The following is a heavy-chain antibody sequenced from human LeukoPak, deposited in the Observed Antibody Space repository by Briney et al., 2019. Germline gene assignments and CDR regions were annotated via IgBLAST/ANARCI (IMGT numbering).Heavy chain of an antibody. J-gene: IGHJ6*02. V-gene: IGHV3-21*01. CDR3: AREGYGDYKEYYGMDV. D-gene: IGHD4-17*01. CDR1: GFTFSSYS. Sequence: GRTLRLSCAPSGFTFSSYSMNWVRQAPGNGRESVSSISSSSRYICYADSVKGRFTISRDNAKNSLYLQMNSPRAEDTAVYYCAREGYGDYKEYYGMDVWGQGTTVTVSS. CDR2: ISSSSRYI.